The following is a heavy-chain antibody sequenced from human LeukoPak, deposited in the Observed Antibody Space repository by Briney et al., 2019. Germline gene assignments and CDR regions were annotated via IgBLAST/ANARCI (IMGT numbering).Heavy chain of an antibody. Sequence: PGGSLRLSCSASGFTFSSYSMNWVRQAPGKGLGWVSSISSSSSYIYYADSVKGRFTISRDNAKNSLYLQMNSLRAEDTAVYYCARIPWRYYGMDVWGQGTTVTVSS. CDR3: ARIPWRYYGMDV. CDR1: GFTFSSYS. J-gene: IGHJ6*02. CDR2: ISSSSSYI. V-gene: IGHV3-21*01.